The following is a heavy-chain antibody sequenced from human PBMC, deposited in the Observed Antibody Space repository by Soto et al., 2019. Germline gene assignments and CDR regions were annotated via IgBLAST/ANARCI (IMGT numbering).Heavy chain of an antibody. J-gene: IGHJ4*02. Sequence: QLPLVQSGAEVKNPGSSVKVSCKASGGTFSSYAISWVRQAPGQGLEWMGGIIPISGPANYAQKFQGRVSITADEATSTVHLDLSSLRSEDTAVYYCARPVTGARGYFNYWGQGTLVTVSP. CDR3: ARPVTGARGYFNY. CDR2: IIPISGPA. V-gene: IGHV1-69*12. D-gene: IGHD6-19*01. CDR1: GGTFSSYA.